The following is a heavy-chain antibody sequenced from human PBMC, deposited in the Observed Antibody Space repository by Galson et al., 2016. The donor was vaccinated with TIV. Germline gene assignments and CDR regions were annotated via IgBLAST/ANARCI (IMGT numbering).Heavy chain of an antibody. CDR2: INPSTGGA. CDR3: AREYGANTGLDY. CDR1: GYTFTDFH. D-gene: IGHD4-23*01. J-gene: IGHJ4*02. V-gene: IGHV1-2*02. Sequence: SVKVSCKASGYTFTDFHIHWVRQAPGQGLEWMGWINPSTGGAIFAQKFQARVTMTRDTSISTAYMELSRVIPDDTAVYYCAREYGANTGLDYWGQGTLVTVSS.